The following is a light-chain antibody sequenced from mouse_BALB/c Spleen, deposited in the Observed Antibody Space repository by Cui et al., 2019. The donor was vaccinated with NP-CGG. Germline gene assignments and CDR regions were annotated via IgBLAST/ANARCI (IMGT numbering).Light chain of an antibody. J-gene: IGLJ1*01. Sequence: QAVVTQESALTTSPGETVTLTCLSSTGAFTTNNYANWVQEKPDHLFTGLIGGTNNRAPGVPARFSGSLIGDKAALTITGAQTEDEAIYFCALWYSNHWVFGGGTKLTVL. CDR2: GTN. CDR3: ALWYSNHWV. V-gene: IGLV1*01. CDR1: TGAFTTNNY.